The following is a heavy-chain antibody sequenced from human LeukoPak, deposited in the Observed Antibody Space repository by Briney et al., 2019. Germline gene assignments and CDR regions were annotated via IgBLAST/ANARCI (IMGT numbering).Heavy chain of an antibody. V-gene: IGHV3-23*01. CDR2: LGRTGEYK. D-gene: IGHD2-21*01. CDR3: VKDRPCGTCKPIDA. CDR1: GFTYTDYS. J-gene: IGHJ6*02. Sequence: GGSLRLSCSASGFTYTDYSMSWVRQVPGKGLEWVSGLGRTGEYKYYADSVKGRFTISRDNSNDMVFLQMNSLGAEDTAIYYCVKDRPCGTCKPIDAWGQGTTV.